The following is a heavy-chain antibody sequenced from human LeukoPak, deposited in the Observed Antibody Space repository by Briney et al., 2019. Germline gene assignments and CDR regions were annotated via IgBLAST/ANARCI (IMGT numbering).Heavy chain of an antibody. CDR2: INPNSGGT. CDR1: GYTFTGYY. CDR3: ARVVHVTMVRGVSYYFDY. V-gene: IGHV1-2*02. J-gene: IGHJ4*02. Sequence: GASVKVSCKASGYTFTGYYMHWVRQAPGQGLEWMGWINPNSGGTNYAQKFQGRVTMTRDTSISTAYMELSRLRSDDTAVYYCARVVHVTMVRGVSYYFDYWGQGTLVTVSS. D-gene: IGHD3-10*01.